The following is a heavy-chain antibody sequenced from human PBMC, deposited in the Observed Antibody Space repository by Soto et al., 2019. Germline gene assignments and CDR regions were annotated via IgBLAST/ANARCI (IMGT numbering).Heavy chain of an antibody. D-gene: IGHD3-16*01. Sequence: QVQLAQSANEVKKPGASVRVSCNAGGYTFIRYGIAWVRQAPGQGLEWMGWISPYNDYTVYAQKFQGRVSMTADTSTRTVYMNLRGLKSDDTAVYYCARGGYYDNSWGKLSHYGLDVWGQGTSVSVSS. V-gene: IGHV1-18*01. CDR1: GYTFIRYG. CDR2: ISPYNDYT. CDR3: ARGGYYDNSWGKLSHYGLDV. J-gene: IGHJ6*02.